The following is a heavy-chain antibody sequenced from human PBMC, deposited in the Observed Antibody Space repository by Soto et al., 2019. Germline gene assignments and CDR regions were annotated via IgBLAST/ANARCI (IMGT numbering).Heavy chain of an antibody. D-gene: IGHD2-8*01. J-gene: IGHJ4*02. CDR3: ARVGGCWTNGVDRHIAY. V-gene: IGHV4-31*03. CDR2: IYYSGST. CDR1: GGSISSGGYY. Sequence: PSETLSLTCTVSGGSISSGGYYWSWIRQHPGKGLEWIGYIYYSGSTYYNPSLKSRVTISVDTSKNQFSLKLSSVTAADTAMYYFARVGGCWTNGVDRHIAYWGQGTLVAVSS.